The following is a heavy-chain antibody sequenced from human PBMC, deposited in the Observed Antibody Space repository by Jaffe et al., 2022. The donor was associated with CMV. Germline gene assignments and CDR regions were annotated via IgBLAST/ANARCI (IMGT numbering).Heavy chain of an antibody. V-gene: IGHV3-48*03. Sequence: EVQLVESGGGLVQPGGSLRLSCAASGFTFSSYEMNWVRQAPGKGLEWVSYISSSGSTIYYADSVKGRFTISRDNAKNSLYLQMNSLRAEDTAVYYCARSPRHTAMVTRHYYYMDVWGKGTTVTVSS. CDR3: ARSPRHTAMVTRHYYYMDV. J-gene: IGHJ6*03. D-gene: IGHD5-18*01. CDR2: ISSSGSTI. CDR1: GFTFSSYE.